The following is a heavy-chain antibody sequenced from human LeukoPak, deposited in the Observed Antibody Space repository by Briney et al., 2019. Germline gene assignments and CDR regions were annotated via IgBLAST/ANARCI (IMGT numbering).Heavy chain of an antibody. Sequence: GASVKVSCKASGYTFTSYGISWVRQAPGQGLEWMGRISAYNGNTNYAQKLQGRVTMTTDTSTSTAYMELRSLRSDDTAVYYCARGIVVVPAAYYYYYYMDVWGKGTTVTVSS. D-gene: IGHD2-2*01. J-gene: IGHJ6*03. CDR1: GYTFTSYG. V-gene: IGHV1-18*01. CDR3: ARGIVVVPAAYYYYYYMDV. CDR2: ISAYNGNT.